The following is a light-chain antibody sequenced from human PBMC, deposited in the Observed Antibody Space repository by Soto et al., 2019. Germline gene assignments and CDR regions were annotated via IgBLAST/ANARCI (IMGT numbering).Light chain of an antibody. Sequence: IQVTQSPPTLSASVGDRVTITCRASQSISSWLAWCQQKPGKAPNLLIHTASHLESGVPSRFSGSGSGTEFTLTISSLQPGDFATYYCQHYNSYSEAFGQGTKVDIK. J-gene: IGKJ1*01. CDR3: QHYNSYSEA. CDR1: QSISSW. V-gene: IGKV1-5*03. CDR2: TAS.